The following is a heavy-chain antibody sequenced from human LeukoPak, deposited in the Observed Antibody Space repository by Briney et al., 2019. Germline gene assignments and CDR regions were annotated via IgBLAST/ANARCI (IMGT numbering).Heavy chain of an antibody. V-gene: IGHV4-34*01. J-gene: IGHJ1*01. CDR2: INHSGST. D-gene: IGHD2-2*02. Sequence: PSETLSLTCAVYGGSFSGYYWSWIRQPPGKGLEWIGEINHSGSTNYNPSLKSRVTISVDTSKNQFSLKLSSVTAADTAVYYCARVPLGYCSSTSCYRGYFQHWGRGTLVTVSS. CDR1: GGSFSGYY. CDR3: ARVPLGYCSSTSCYRGYFQH.